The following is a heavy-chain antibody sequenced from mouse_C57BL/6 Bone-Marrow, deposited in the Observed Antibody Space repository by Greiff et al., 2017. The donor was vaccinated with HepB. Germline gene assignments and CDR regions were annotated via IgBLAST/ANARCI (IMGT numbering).Heavy chain of an antibody. CDR2: IDPNSGGT. D-gene: IGHD1-1*01. Sequence: QVHVKQPGAELVKPGASVKLSCKASGYTFTSYWMHWVKQRPGRGLEWIGRIDPNSGGTKYNEKFKSKATLTVDKPSSTAYMQLSSLTSEDSAVYYCARETVSPYAMDYWGQGTSVTVSS. CDR3: ARETVSPYAMDY. CDR1: GYTFTSYW. J-gene: IGHJ4*01. V-gene: IGHV1-72*01.